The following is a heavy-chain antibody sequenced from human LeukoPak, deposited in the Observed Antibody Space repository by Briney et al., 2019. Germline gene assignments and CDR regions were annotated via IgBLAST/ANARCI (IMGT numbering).Heavy chain of an antibody. D-gene: IGHD2-2*01. CDR1: GFTFSSYG. CDR3: AKGDIVVVPAAMTH. J-gene: IGHJ4*02. V-gene: IGHV3-30*02. CDR2: IRYDGSNK. Sequence: GGSLRLSCAASGFTFSSYGMHWVRQAPGKGLEWVAFIRYDGSNKYYADSVKGRFTISRDNSKNTLYLQMNSLRAEDTAVYYCAKGDIVVVPAAMTHWGQGTLVAVSS.